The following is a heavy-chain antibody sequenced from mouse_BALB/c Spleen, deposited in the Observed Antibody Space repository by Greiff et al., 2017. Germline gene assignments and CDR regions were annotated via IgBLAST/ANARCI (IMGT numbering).Heavy chain of an antibody. CDR2: ISSGGST. J-gene: IGHJ2*01. Sequence: EVQLMESGGGLVKPGGSLKLSCAASGFTFSSYAMSWVRQTPEKRLEWVASISSGGSTYYPDSVKGRFTISRDNARNILYLQMSSLRSEDTAMYYCARNYGFDYWGQGTTLTVSS. CDR3: ARNYGFDY. D-gene: IGHD1-1*01. V-gene: IGHV5-6-5*01. CDR1: GFTFSSYA.